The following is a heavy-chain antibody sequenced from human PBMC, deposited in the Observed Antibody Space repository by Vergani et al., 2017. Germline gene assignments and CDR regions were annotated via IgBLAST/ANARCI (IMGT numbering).Heavy chain of an antibody. V-gene: IGHV4-39*01. Sequence: QVQLQESGPGLVKPSETLSLTCTVSGDSVISTDYHWGWIRQPPGKGLEWIGSMDYSGSTSYNPSLESRISISFETPKNQFSLRLTSVTAADTAVYYCASKRGACLAGYRHSYDFWGPGTLVGVSS. CDR1: GDSVISTDYH. D-gene: IGHD3-9*01. CDR2: MDYSGST. J-gene: IGHJ4*02. CDR3: ASKRGACLAGYRHSYDF.